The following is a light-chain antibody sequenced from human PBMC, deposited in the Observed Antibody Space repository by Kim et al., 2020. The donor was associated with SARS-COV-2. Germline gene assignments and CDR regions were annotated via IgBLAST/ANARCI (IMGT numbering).Light chain of an antibody. CDR3: QQYHHWPPVT. V-gene: IGKV3D-15*01. CDR1: QKVNSD. CDR2: AAS. J-gene: IGKJ4*01. Sequence: SPGEGGTLSCRASQKVNSDLAWYQQTSGQSPRLLIYAASTRATGVPARFSGSGFGTEFTLTISSLQSEDFAVYFCQQYHHWPPVTFGGGTKVDIK.